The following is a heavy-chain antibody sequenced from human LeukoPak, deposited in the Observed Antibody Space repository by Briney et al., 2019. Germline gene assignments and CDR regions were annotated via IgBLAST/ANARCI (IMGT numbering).Heavy chain of an antibody. CDR1: GGTFSSYA. CDR2: INPSGGST. J-gene: IGHJ6*02. V-gene: IGHV1-46*01. D-gene: IGHD2-2*01. Sequence: ASVKVSCKASGGTFSSYAISWVRQAPGQGLEWMGIINPSGGSTSYAQKFQGRVTMTRDTSTSTVCMELSSLRSEDTAVYYCAREYCSSISCDMDVWGQGTPVTVSS. CDR3: AREYCSSISCDMDV.